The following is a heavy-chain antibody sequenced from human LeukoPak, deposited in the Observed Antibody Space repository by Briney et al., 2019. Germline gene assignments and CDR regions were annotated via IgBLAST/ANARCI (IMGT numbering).Heavy chain of an antibody. CDR3: ARRRQEYCSSTSCYNREAYYYYYYMDV. CDR2: IYTSGST. D-gene: IGHD2-2*02. J-gene: IGHJ6*03. V-gene: IGHV4-4*09. Sequence: SETLSLTCTVSGGSISSYYWSWIRQPPGKGLEWVGYIYTSGSTNYNPSLKSRVTISVDTSKNQFSLKLSSVTAADTAVYYCARRRQEYCSSTSCYNREAYYYYYYMDVWGKGTTVTVSS. CDR1: GGSISSYY.